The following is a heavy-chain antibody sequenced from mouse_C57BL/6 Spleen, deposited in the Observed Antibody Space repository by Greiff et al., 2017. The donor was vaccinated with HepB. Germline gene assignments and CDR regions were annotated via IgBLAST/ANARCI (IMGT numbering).Heavy chain of an antibody. CDR1: GFTFSSYA. CDR3: ARAGNNAWFAY. V-gene: IGHV5-4*01. J-gene: IGHJ3*01. Sequence: DVVLVESGGGLVKPGGSLKLSCAASGFTFSSYAMSWVRQTPEKRLEWVATISDGGSYTYYPDNVKGRFTISRDNAKNNLYLQMSHLKSEDTAMYYCARAGNNAWFAYWGQGTLVTVSA. D-gene: IGHD2-1*01. CDR2: ISDGGSYT.